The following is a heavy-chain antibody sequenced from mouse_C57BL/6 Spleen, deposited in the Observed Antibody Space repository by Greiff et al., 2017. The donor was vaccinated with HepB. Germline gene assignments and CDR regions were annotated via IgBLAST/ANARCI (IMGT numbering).Heavy chain of an antibody. D-gene: IGHD1-1*01. CDR2: IDPSDSYT. CDR1: GYTFTSYW. J-gene: IGHJ1*03. Sequence: QVQLQQPGAELVKPGASVKLSCKASGYTFTSYWMQWVKQRPGQGLEWIGEIDPSDSYTNYNQKFKGKATLTVDKSSSTAYMQLSSLTSEDAAVYYCARRRRDGSSNGYFDDWGTGTTLTVSS. CDR3: ARRRRDGSSNGYFDD. V-gene: IGHV1-50*01.